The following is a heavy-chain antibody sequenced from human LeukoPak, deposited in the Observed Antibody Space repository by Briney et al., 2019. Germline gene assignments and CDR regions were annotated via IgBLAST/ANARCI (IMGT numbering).Heavy chain of an antibody. V-gene: IGHV3-23*01. D-gene: IGHD2-15*01. CDR1: GFTFSSYA. Sequence: GGSLRLSCAASGFTFSSYAMSWVRQAPGKGLEWVSAISGSGGSTYYADSVKGRFTISRDNSKNTLYLQMNSLRAEDTAVYYCAKDPEDTVVVVAATGFDYWGQGTLVTVSS. CDR3: AKDPEDTVVVVAATGFDY. CDR2: ISGSGGST. J-gene: IGHJ4*02.